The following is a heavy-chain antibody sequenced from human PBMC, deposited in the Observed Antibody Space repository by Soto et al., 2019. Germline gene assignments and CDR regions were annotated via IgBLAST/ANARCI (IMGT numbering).Heavy chain of an antibody. V-gene: IGHV1-69*06. Sequence: QVNLVQSGAEVKKPGSSVKVSCKASGDSFSSLSLNWVRQAPGQGLEWVGGIIPVVGTGTYAQKFQDRVTITADKSSSTVYTELTSLTSEDTAVYYCARELEPMGGPFDFWGQGTLVTVSS. J-gene: IGHJ4*02. D-gene: IGHD2-15*01. CDR3: ARELEPMGGPFDF. CDR1: GDSFSSLS. CDR2: IIPVVGTG.